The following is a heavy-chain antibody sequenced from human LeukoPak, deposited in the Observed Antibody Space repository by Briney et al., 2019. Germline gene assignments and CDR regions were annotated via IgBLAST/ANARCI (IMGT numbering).Heavy chain of an antibody. CDR1: GGSISSSSYY. D-gene: IGHD3-10*01. V-gene: IGHV4-39*07. Sequence: SETLSLTCTVSGGSISSSSYYWGWIRQPPGKGLEWIGSIYYSGSTYYNPSLKSRVTISVDTSKNQFSLKLSSVTAADTAVYYCARGRNYYGISYYYMDVWGKGTTVTVSS. CDR2: IYYSGST. CDR3: ARGRNYYGISYYYMDV. J-gene: IGHJ6*03.